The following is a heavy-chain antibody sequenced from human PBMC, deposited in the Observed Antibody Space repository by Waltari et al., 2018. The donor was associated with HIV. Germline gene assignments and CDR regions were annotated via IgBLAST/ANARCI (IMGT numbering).Heavy chain of an antibody. J-gene: IGHJ4*02. Sequence: QVPLVQSGSEVKKPGSSARVCWKTSGDTFTNCGSHWVRQAPGQGLEWMGGIIPVFGTPTFGRKFQGRLSIIADESASTAYMELSSLKSDDTAIYFCARFKFVGRRVDHFFDYWGQGSLVTVSS. V-gene: IGHV1-69*12. CDR2: IIPVFGTP. D-gene: IGHD3-10*01. CDR3: ARFKFVGRRVDHFFDY. CDR1: GDTFTNCG.